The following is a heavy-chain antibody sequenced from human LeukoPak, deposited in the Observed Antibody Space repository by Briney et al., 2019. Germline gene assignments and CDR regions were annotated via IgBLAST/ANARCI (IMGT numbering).Heavy chain of an antibody. CDR3: ARSVVAIDY. CDR1: GFTFSSYS. V-gene: IGHV3-48*04. D-gene: IGHD2-15*01. Sequence: PGGSLRLSCAASGFTFSSYSMNWVRQAPGKGLEWVSYISSSSTIYYADSVKGRFTISRDNAKNSLYLQMNSLRAEDTAVYYCARSVVAIDYWGQGTLVTVSS. CDR2: ISSSSTI. J-gene: IGHJ4*02.